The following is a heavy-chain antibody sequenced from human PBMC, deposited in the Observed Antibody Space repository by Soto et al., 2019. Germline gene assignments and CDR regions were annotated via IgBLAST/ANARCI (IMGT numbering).Heavy chain of an antibody. CDR1: GGSISGHY. D-gene: IGHD6-13*01. CDR2: IYTSENT. CDR3: ARGVGRSSWTSFDS. J-gene: IGHJ4*02. Sequence: SETLSLSWTVSGGSISGHYWSWIRQPAGKGLEWIGRIYTSENTQYNPSLRGRVSMSLDTSKNQLSLNLSSVTAADTAVYYCARGVGRSSWTSFDSWGQGTLVTV. V-gene: IGHV4-4*07.